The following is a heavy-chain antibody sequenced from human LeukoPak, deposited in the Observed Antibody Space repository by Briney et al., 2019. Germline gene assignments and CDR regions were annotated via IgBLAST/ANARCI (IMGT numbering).Heavy chain of an antibody. Sequence: PSETLSLTCSVSGGSITNYFCSWIRQSPGRGLEWIGYTYSSGTTNHNPSLRGRVTISMDTSKSQFSLKLSSVTAEDTAVYYCATLFGFSGYCDYWGQGILVTVSS. J-gene: IGHJ4*02. CDR2: TYSSGTT. D-gene: IGHD3-10*01. CDR3: ATLFGFSGYCDY. V-gene: IGHV4-59*01. CDR1: GGSITNYF.